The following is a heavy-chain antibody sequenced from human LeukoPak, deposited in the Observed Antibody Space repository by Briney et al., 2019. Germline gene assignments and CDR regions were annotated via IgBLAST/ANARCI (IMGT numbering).Heavy chain of an antibody. J-gene: IGHJ4*02. D-gene: IGHD6-19*01. CDR3: AGDLRSGWYSDY. Sequence: PGGSLRLSCAASGFTFSSYAMSWVRQAPGKGLEWVANIKQDGSEKYYVDSVKGRFTISRDNAKNSLYLQMNSLRAEDTAVYYCAGDLRSGWYSDYWGQGTLVTVSS. CDR1: GFTFSSYA. CDR2: IKQDGSEK. V-gene: IGHV3-7*01.